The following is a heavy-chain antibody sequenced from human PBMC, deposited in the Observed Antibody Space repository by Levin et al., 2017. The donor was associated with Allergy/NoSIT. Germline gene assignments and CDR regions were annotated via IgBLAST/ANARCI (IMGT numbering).Heavy chain of an antibody. CDR1: GFTFSTYR. V-gene: IGHV3-74*01. CDR3: ARDPGYNGHDWYFDL. Sequence: GGSLRLSCVASGFTFSTYRMHWVRQLPGKGLLWVSRVLSDGGGTSYADFVEGRFTISRDNTRNTLYLQTNSLRAEDTAVYSCARDPGYNGHDWYFDLWDRGTLVTVSS. D-gene: IGHD5-12*01. CDR2: VLSDGGGT. J-gene: IGHJ2*01.